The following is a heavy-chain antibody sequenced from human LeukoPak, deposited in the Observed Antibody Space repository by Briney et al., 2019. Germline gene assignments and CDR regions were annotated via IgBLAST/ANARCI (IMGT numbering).Heavy chain of an antibody. Sequence: SETLSLTCTVSGVSISSYYWSWIRQPPGKGLEWIGYIYYSGSTNYNPSLKSRVTISVDTSKNQFPLKLSSVTAADTAVYYCARTVGATTGLSDYWGQGTLVTVSS. D-gene: IGHD1-26*01. CDR3: ARTVGATTGLSDY. V-gene: IGHV4-59*01. J-gene: IGHJ4*02. CDR2: IYYSGST. CDR1: GVSISSYY.